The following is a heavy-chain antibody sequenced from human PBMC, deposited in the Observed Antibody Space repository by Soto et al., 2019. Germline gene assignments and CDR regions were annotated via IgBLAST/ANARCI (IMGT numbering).Heavy chain of an antibody. D-gene: IGHD5-12*01. V-gene: IGHV3-33*01. CDR1: GFTFSSYG. J-gene: IGHJ4*02. Sequence: QVQLVESGGGVVQPGRSLRLSCAASGFTFSSYGMHWVRQAPGKGLEWVAVIWYDGSNKYYADSVKGRFTISRDNSKNXLXPQMNSLRAEDTAVYYCARDRALRGYSGYDYGSLDYWGQGTLVTVSS. CDR3: ARDRALRGYSGYDYGSLDY. CDR2: IWYDGSNK.